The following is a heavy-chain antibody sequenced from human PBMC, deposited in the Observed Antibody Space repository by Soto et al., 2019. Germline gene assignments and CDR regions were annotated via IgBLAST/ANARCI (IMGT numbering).Heavy chain of an antibody. CDR2: IYYSGST. D-gene: IGHD1-20*01. CDR1: GGSVSSGSYY. J-gene: IGHJ4*02. CDR3: ALINWNYDDY. Sequence: QVQLQESGPGLVKPSETLSLTCTVSGGSVSSGSYYWSWIRQPPGKGLEWIGYIYYSGSTNYNPSLKSRVTISVDTSKNQFSLKLSSVTAADTAVYYCALINWNYDDYWGQGTLATVSS. V-gene: IGHV4-61*01.